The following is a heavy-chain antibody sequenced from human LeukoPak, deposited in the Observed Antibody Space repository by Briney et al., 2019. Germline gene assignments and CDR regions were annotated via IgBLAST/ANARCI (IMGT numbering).Heavy chain of an antibody. CDR2: INHSGST. J-gene: IGHJ4*02. D-gene: IGHD3-3*01. CDR3: ARVKYYDFWSGYYYFDY. Sequence: SETLSLTCAVYGGSFSGYYWSWLRQPPGKGLEWVGEINHSGSTNYNPSLKRGVTISVDTSKNQFSLKLSSVTAADTAVYYCARVKYYDFWSGYYYFDYWGQGTLVTVSS. V-gene: IGHV4-34*01. CDR1: GGSFSGYY.